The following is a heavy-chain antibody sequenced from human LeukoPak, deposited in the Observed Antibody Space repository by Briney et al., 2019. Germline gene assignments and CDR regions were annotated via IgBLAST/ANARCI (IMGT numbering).Heavy chain of an antibody. J-gene: IGHJ6*03. CDR1: GGSISSYF. V-gene: IGHV4-59*01. CDR3: ARFPGSAEYRHYYYMDV. CDR2: IYYSDST. Sequence: SETLSLTCTVSGGSISSYFWSWIRQPPGKGLECIGYIYYSDSTNYNPSLKSRVTVSVDTSKNQFSLKLSSVTAADTAVYYCARFPGSAEYRHYYYMDVWGKGTTVTVSS. D-gene: IGHD2-15*01.